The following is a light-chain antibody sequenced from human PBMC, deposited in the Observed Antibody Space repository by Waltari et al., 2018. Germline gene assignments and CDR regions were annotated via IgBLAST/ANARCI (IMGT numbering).Light chain of an antibody. V-gene: IGKV3-20*01. CDR3: QQYGSSRLT. CDR1: QSVSSSY. CDR2: GAS. J-gene: IGKJ4*01. Sequence: EIVLTQSPGTLSLSPGERATLSCRASQSVSSSYLAWYQQKPGQAPRLLISGASSRATGIPARFSGSGSVTDFTLTISRLEPEDFAVYYCQQYGSSRLTFGGGTKVEIK.